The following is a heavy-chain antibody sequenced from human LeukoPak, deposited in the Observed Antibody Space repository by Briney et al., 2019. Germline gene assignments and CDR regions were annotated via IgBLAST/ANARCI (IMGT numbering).Heavy chain of an antibody. V-gene: IGHV3-23*01. Sequence: HPGGSLRLSCAASGFTFSSYGMSWVRQAPGKGLEWVSAISGSGGSTYHADSVKGRFTISRDNSKNSLYLQMNSLRAEDTAVYYCAELGITMIGGVWGKGTTVTISS. D-gene: IGHD3-10*02. J-gene: IGHJ6*04. CDR1: GFTFSSYG. CDR3: AELGITMIGGV. CDR2: ISGSGGST.